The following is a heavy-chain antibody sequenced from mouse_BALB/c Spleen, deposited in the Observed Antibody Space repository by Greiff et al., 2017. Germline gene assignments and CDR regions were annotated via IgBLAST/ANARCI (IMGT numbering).Heavy chain of an antibody. CDR3: ARWYGNYLYYFDY. D-gene: IGHD2-10*02. CDR1: GYTFTSYW. CDR2: IDPSDSYT. J-gene: IGHJ2*01. V-gene: IGHV1-69*02. Sequence: VQLQQPGAELVKPGASVKLSCKASGYTFTSYWMHWVKQRPGQGLEWIEEIDPSDSYTNYNQKFKGKATLTVDKSSSTAYMQLSSLTSEDSAVYYCARWYGNYLYYFDYWGQGTTLTVSS.